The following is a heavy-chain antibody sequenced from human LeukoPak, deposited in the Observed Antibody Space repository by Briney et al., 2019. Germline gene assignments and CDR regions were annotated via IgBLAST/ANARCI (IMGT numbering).Heavy chain of an antibody. CDR1: GFTFSSYS. D-gene: IGHD6-19*01. CDR3: ARGKGIAVAGLDY. CDR2: ISSSSSYI. V-gene: IGHV3-21*01. J-gene: IGHJ4*02. Sequence: GGSLRLSCAASGFTFSSYSMNWVRQAPGKGLEWVSSISSSSSYIYYADSVKGRFTISRDNAKNSLYLQMNSLRAEDTAVYYCARGKGIAVAGLDYWGQGTLVTVSS.